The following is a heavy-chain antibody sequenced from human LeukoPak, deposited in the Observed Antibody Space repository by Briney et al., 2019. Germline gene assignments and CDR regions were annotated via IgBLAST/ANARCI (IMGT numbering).Heavy chain of an antibody. CDR3: ARRGYSYGYVY. CDR2: IYPGDSDT. V-gene: IGHV5-51*01. D-gene: IGHD5-18*01. Sequence: GESLKISCKGSGYSFTSYWIGWVRQMPGKGLEWMGIIYPGDSDTRYGPSFQGQVTISADKSINTAYLQWSNLKASDTAMYYCARRGYSYGYVYWGQGTLVTVSS. CDR1: GYSFTSYW. J-gene: IGHJ4*02.